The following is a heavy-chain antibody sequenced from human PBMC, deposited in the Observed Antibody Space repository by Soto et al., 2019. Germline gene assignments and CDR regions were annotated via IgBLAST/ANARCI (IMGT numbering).Heavy chain of an antibody. V-gene: IGHV4-34*01. D-gene: IGHD3-16*02. CDR3: ARGTIIMITFGGVIVPLDDY. J-gene: IGHJ4*02. CDR2: INHSGST. CDR1: GGSFSCYY. Sequence: SETLSLTCAVYGGSFSCYYWSWIRQPPGKGLEWIGEINHSGSTNYNPSLKSRVTISVDTSKNQFSLKLSSVTAADTAVYYCARGTIIMITFGGVIVPLDDYWGQGTLVTAPQ.